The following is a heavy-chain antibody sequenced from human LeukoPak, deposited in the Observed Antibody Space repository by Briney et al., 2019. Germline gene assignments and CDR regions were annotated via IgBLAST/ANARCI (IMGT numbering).Heavy chain of an antibody. V-gene: IGHV1-8*01. J-gene: IGHJ6*03. D-gene: IGHD6-19*01. CDR1: GYTFTSSD. CDR2: MNPNSGNT. Sequence: ASVKVSCKASGYTFTSSDINWVRQATGQGLEWMGWMNPNSGNTGYAQKFQGRVTMTRNTSISTAYMELSSLRSEDTAVYYCARGSSGWYVGYYYYYYYMDVWGKGTTVTVSS. CDR3: ARGSSGWYVGYYYYYYYMDV.